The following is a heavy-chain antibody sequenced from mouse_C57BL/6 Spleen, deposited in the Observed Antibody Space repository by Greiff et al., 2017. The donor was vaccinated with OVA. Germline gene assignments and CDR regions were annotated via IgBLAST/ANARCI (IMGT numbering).Heavy chain of an antibody. V-gene: IGHV14-1*01. CDR2: IDPEDGDT. D-gene: IGHD2-3*01. Sequence: VQLQQSGAELVRPGASVKLSCTASGFTITDYYMHWVKQRPEQGLEWIGRIDPEDGDTEYAPKFQGKATMTADTYSNTAYMQISRQTAEATAVYYCTSCYDWALDYWGQGTSVTVSS. J-gene: IGHJ4*01. CDR1: GFTITDYY. CDR3: TSCYDWALDY.